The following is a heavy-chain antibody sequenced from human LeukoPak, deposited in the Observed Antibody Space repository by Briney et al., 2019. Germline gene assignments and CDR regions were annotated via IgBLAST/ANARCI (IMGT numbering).Heavy chain of an antibody. D-gene: IGHD1-26*01. CDR1: GYTFTTYY. Sequence: ASVKVSCKASGYTFTTYYMHCVRQAPGQGLEWMGCINPNTGDTNYTQKFQGRVTMTRDTSINTTYMVLSRLRSHDTAVDSCARGMEPYYYMDVWGKGTTVTVSS. J-gene: IGHJ6*03. CDR2: INPNTGDT. CDR3: ARGMEPYYYMDV. V-gene: IGHV1-2*02.